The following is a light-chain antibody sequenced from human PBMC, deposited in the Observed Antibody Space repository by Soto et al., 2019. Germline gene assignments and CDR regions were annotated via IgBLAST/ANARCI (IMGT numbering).Light chain of an antibody. CDR1: KIGSKN. CDR3: QVWDSSAV. CDR2: RDF. V-gene: IGLV3-9*01. Sequence: SYELTQPLSVSVALGQTARITCGGNKIGSKNVQWYQQKPGQAPVLAIYRDFNRPSGIPERFSGSNSGNTATLTISRAQAGDEADYYCQVWDSSAVFGTGTKVTVL. J-gene: IGLJ1*01.